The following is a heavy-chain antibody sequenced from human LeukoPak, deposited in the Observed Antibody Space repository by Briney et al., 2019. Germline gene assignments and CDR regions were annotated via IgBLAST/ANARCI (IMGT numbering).Heavy chain of an antibody. V-gene: IGHV4-4*02. Sequence: PSETLSLTCAVSGGSISSSNWWSWVRQPPGKGLEWIGEIYHSGSTNYNPSLKSRVTISVDKSKNQFSLKLSSVTAADTAVYYCARDSGSGYDYWYGYWGQGTLVTVSS. D-gene: IGHD5-12*01. CDR1: GGSISSSNW. CDR2: IYHSGST. J-gene: IGHJ4*02. CDR3: ARDSGSGYDYWYGY.